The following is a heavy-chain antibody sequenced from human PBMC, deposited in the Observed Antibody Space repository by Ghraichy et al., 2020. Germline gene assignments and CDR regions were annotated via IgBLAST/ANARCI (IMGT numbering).Heavy chain of an antibody. CDR2: IKQDGSEK. CDR3: ARVYDFWSGYFLRTNYYMDV. J-gene: IGHJ6*03. CDR1: GFTFSSYW. Sequence: LSLTCAASGFTFSSYWMSWVRQAPGKGLEWVANIKQDGSEKYYVDSVKGRFTISRDNAKNSLYLQMNSLRAEDTAVYYCARVYDFWSGYFLRTNYYMDVWGKGTTVTVSS. D-gene: IGHD3-3*01. V-gene: IGHV3-7*03.